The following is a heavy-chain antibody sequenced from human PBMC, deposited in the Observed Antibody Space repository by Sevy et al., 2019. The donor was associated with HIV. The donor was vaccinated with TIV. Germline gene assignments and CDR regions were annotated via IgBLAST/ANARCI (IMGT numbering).Heavy chain of an antibody. D-gene: IGHD4-4*01. J-gene: IGHJ4*02. CDR2: INRYGDAT. V-gene: IGHV3-43D*04. CDR3: ARGYDYNNPYFFDY. CDR1: GFTFDVYA. Sequence: GGSLRLSCAASGFTFDVYAMHWVRQVPGKGLEWVSLINRYGDATYYADSVKGRFTISRDNIEDSLHMQMNSLRVEDTALYYCARGYDYNNPYFFDYWGQGTLVTVSS.